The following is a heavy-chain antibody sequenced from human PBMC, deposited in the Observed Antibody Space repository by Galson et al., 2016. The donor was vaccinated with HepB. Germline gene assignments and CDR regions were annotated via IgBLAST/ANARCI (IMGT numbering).Heavy chain of an antibody. D-gene: IGHD6-19*01. Sequence: SVKVSCKASGYTFTNYGISWVRQAPGQGLEWMAWISAYNGNTKYAQKVQGRVTMTTDTSTSTAYIELGSLTSDDTAVYYCAREGSSGWYGMDVWGQGTTVTVSS. V-gene: IGHV1-18*04. CDR1: GYTFTNYG. CDR3: AREGSSGWYGMDV. CDR2: ISAYNGNT. J-gene: IGHJ6*02.